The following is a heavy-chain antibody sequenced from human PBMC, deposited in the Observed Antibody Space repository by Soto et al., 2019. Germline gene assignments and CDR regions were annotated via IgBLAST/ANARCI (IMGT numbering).Heavy chain of an antibody. CDR1: GDSVSSNSAA. CDR2: TYYRSKWYN. D-gene: IGHD6-19*01. CDR3: ARARSSGWLGSYYGMDV. V-gene: IGHV6-1*01. J-gene: IGHJ6*02. Sequence: PSQTLSLTCAISGDSVSSNSAAWNWIRQSPSRGLEWLGRTYYRSKWYNDYAVSVKSRITINPDTSKNQFSLQLNSVTPEDTAVYYCARARSSGWLGSYYGMDVWGQGTTVTVSS.